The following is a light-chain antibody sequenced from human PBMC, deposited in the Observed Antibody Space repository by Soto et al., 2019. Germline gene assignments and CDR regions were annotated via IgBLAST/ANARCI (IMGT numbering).Light chain of an antibody. V-gene: IGLV2-14*03. CDR1: SSYVGGYNY. CDR2: DGS. Sequence: QSVLTQPASVSGSPGQSITISCTGTSSYVGGYNYVSWYQQHPGKAPKLIIYDGSNRPSGVSYRFSGSKSGNTASLTISGLQDEDEGGYHCCSFAGSSTYVFGTGTKVTVL. CDR3: CSFAGSSTYV. J-gene: IGLJ1*01.